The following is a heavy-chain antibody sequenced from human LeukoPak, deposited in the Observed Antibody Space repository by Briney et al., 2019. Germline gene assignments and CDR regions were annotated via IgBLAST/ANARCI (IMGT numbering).Heavy chain of an antibody. CDR2: ISSSSSYI. V-gene: IGHV3-21*01. Sequence: GGSLRLSCAASGFTFSSYSMNWVRQAPGKGLEWVSSISSSSSYIYYADSVKGRFTTSRDNAKNSLYLQMNSLRAEDTAVYYCARDLRYYDSSGYYYLDYWGQGTLVTVSS. CDR3: ARDLRYYDSSGYYYLDY. D-gene: IGHD3-22*01. CDR1: GFTFSSYS. J-gene: IGHJ4*02.